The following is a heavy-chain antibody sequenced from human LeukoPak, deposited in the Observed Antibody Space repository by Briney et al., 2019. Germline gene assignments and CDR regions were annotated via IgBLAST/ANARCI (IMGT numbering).Heavy chain of an antibody. D-gene: IGHD3-22*01. CDR2: IYHSGST. Sequence: SSETLSLTCAVSGYSISSGYYWGWIRQPPGKGLEWIGSIYHSGSTYYNPSLKSRVTISVDTSKNQSSLKLSSVTAADTAVYYCAGTYYDSSGYIFDYWGQGTLVTVSS. V-gene: IGHV4-38-2*01. CDR1: GYSISSGYY. J-gene: IGHJ4*02. CDR3: AGTYYDSSGYIFDY.